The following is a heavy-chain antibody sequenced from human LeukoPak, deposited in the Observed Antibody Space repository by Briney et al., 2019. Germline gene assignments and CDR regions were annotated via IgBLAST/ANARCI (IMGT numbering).Heavy chain of an antibody. J-gene: IGHJ4*02. CDR1: GGSISSGSYY. Sequence: SQTLSLTCTVSGGSISSGSYYWSWLRQPAGKGLEWIVRIYTSGNTNYNPSLKSRVTISVYTSKNQFSLKLNSVTAADTAVYYCARWNYDIDYWGQGTLVTVSS. D-gene: IGHD3-22*01. CDR3: ARWNYDIDY. CDR2: IYTSGNT. V-gene: IGHV4-61*02.